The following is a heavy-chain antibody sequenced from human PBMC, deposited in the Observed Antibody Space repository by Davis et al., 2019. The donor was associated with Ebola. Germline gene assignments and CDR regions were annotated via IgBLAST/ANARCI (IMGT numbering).Heavy chain of an antibody. CDR2: ISSSSSYI. CDR1: GFTFSSYS. Sequence: PGGSLRLSCAASGFTFSSYSMNWVRQAPGKGLEWVSSISSSSSYIYYADSVKGRFTISRDNAKNSLYLQMNSLRAEDTAVYYCARGDILTGYSFGYWGQGTLVTVSS. J-gene: IGHJ4*02. D-gene: IGHD3-9*01. V-gene: IGHV3-21*01. CDR3: ARGDILTGYSFGY.